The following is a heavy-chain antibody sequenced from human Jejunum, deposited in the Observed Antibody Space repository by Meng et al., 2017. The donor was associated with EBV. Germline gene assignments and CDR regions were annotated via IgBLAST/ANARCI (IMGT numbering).Heavy chain of an antibody. J-gene: IGHJ4*02. CDR1: GFSLSTSGVG. CDR3: ARRYGEYVRYFDS. Sequence: QITFEESGPTLVKPTETLTLTCTVSGFSLSTSGVGVGWIRQPPGKALEWLAHIYWDENKRYSTSLRSRLSIMKDTSKSQVVLTMTNMDPVDTATYYCARRYGEYVRYFDSWGQGILVTVSS. D-gene: IGHD4-17*01. CDR2: IYWDENK. V-gene: IGHV2-5*02.